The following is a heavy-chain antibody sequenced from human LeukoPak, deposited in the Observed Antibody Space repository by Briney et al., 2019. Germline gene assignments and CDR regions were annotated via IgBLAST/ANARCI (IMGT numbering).Heavy chain of an antibody. CDR1: GYTFTGYY. D-gene: IGHD3-22*01. J-gene: IGHJ2*01. CDR3: ARDLPYYDSSGYNYWYFDL. CDR2: INPNSGGT. Sequence: GASVKVSCKASGYTFTGYYMHWVRQAPGQGLEWMGWINPNSGGTNYAQKFQGRVTMTRDTSISTAYMELSRLRSDDTAVYYCARDLPYYDSSGYNYWYFDLWGRGTLVTVSS. V-gene: IGHV1-2*02.